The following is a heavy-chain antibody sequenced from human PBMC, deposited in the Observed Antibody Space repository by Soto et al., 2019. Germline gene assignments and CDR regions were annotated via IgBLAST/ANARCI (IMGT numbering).Heavy chain of an antibody. CDR1: GGTFSSYT. J-gene: IGHJ4*02. D-gene: IGHD6-13*01. Sequence: QVQLVQSGAEVKKPGSSVKVSCKASGGTFSSYTISWVRQAPGQGLEWMGRIIPILGIANYAQKFQGRVTNTADKTTSTAYMELSSLRSEDTAVYYCARGASRPSEYYFDYWGQGTLVTVSS. V-gene: IGHV1-69*02. CDR2: IIPILGIA. CDR3: ARGASRPSEYYFDY.